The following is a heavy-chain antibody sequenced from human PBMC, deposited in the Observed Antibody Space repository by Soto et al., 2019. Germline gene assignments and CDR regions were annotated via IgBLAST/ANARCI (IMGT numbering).Heavy chain of an antibody. V-gene: IGHV1-24*01. Sequence: QVQLVQSGAEVKKPGASVKVSCKVSGFTLSKSSMHWVRQAPGKGLEWMGGFDPADPETIYAQKFQGRVTMTEDTSTDTAYMELSSLRSEDTAVYFCAIGGERYNDGIAWGQGTLVTVSS. J-gene: IGHJ5*02. CDR3: AIGGERYNDGIA. CDR2: FDPADPET. D-gene: IGHD5-18*01. CDR1: GFTLSKSS.